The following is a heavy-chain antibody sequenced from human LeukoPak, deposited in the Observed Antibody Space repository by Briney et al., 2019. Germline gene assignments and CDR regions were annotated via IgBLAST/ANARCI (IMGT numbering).Heavy chain of an antibody. CDR1: GFTFSSYW. Sequence: GGSLRLSCAASGFTFSSYWMSWVRQAPGKGLEWVANIKQDGSEKYYVDSVKGRFTISRDNAKNSLYLQMNSLRAEDTAVYYCARDEGNYYDSSGPYFDYWGQGTLVTVSS. V-gene: IGHV3-7*01. D-gene: IGHD3-22*01. J-gene: IGHJ4*02. CDR2: IKQDGSEK. CDR3: ARDEGNYYDSSGPYFDY.